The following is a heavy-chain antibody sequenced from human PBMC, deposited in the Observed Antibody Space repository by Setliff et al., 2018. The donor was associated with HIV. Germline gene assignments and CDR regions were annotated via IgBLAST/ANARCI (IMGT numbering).Heavy chain of an antibody. CDR3: AREVDNPRDAFDI. CDR2: IYDSGST. Sequence: SETLSLTCTVSGSSIRAGGYYWNWIRQHPGKGLEWIGYIYDSGSTYYNPSLKSRVTISVDTSKNQFSLKLSSMTAADTALYYCAREVDNPRDAFDIWAQGTMVTVSS. J-gene: IGHJ3*02. V-gene: IGHV4-31*03. CDR1: GSSIRAGGYY.